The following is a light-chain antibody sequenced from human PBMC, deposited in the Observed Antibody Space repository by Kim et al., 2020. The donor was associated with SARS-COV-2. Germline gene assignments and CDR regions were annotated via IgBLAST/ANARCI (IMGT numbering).Light chain of an antibody. J-gene: IGKJ4*01. Sequence: PGERATLSCRASLSVSSSYLAWYQQKPGQAPRLLIYGASSRATCIPDRFRGSGSGTDFTLTISRLEPEDFAVYYCQHCGSSPRTFGGGTKV. CDR1: LSVSSSY. CDR2: GAS. CDR3: QHCGSSPRT. V-gene: IGKV3-20*01.